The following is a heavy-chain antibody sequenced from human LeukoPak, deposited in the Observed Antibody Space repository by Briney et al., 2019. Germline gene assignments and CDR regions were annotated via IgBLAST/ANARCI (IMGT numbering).Heavy chain of an antibody. Sequence: PGGSLRLSCAASGFTFSSYAMSWVRQAPGKGLEWVSAISGSGGSTYYADSVKGRSTISRDNSKNTLYLQMNSLRAEDTAVYYCAKDLHDYGGTFDYWGQGTLVTVSS. CDR2: ISGSGGST. D-gene: IGHD4-23*01. J-gene: IGHJ4*02. V-gene: IGHV3-23*01. CDR3: AKDLHDYGGTFDY. CDR1: GFTFSSYA.